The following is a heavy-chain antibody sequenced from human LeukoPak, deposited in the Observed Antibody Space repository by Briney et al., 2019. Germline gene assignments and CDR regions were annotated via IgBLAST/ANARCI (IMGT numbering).Heavy chain of an antibody. V-gene: IGHV4-59*02. D-gene: IGHD6-13*01. Sequence: PSETLSLTCTVSGGSVSPYYWSWIRQPPGKGLEWIGYIYYSGSTNYNPSLKSRVTISVDTSKNQFSLKLSSVTAADTAVYYCARSGIAAAATGSTLNWFDPWGQGTLVTVSS. CDR1: GGSVSPYY. CDR3: ARSGIAAAATGSTLNWFDP. CDR2: IYYSGST. J-gene: IGHJ5*02.